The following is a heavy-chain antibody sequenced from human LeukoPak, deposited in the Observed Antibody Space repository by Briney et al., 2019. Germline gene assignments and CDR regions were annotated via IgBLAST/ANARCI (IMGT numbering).Heavy chain of an antibody. CDR2: ICPGDSDT. D-gene: IGHD3-10*01. CDR3: AILWFGERYYYYGMDV. J-gene: IGHJ6*02. V-gene: IGHV5-51*01. Sequence: GESLKISCKGSGYSFTSYWIGWVRQMPGKGLEWMGIICPGDSDTRYSPSFQGQVTISADKSISTAYLQWSSLKASDTAMYYCAILWFGERYYYYGMDVWGQGTTVTVSS. CDR1: GYSFTSYW.